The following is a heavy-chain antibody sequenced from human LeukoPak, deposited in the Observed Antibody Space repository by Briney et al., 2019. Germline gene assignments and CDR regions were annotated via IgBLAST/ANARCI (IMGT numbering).Heavy chain of an antibody. J-gene: IGHJ6*03. CDR1: GDSISNGYY. CDR2: IHPSGST. Sequence: MPSETLSLTCTVSGDSISNGYYWSWIRQPAGKGLEWIGRIHPSGSTNYNPSLKSRVTLSVDTSKNQFSLKLSSVTAADTAVYYCARSFSYYYYYMDVWGKGTTVTVSS. V-gene: IGHV4-4*07. CDR3: ARSFSYYYYYMDV.